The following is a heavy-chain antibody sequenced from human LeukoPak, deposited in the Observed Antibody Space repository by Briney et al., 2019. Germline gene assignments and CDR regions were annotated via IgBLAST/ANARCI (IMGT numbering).Heavy chain of an antibody. D-gene: IGHD5-24*01. Sequence: PGGSLRLSCAASEFTFRSYAITCVREAPGKGLEWVSAISGSGGSTYYADSVKGRFTISRDNSKITLYLQMNSLRAEDTAVYYCAKVLAREMATVDPDYWGQGTLVTVSS. CDR3: AKVLAREMATVDPDY. J-gene: IGHJ4*02. CDR1: EFTFRSYA. CDR2: ISGSGGST. V-gene: IGHV3-23*01.